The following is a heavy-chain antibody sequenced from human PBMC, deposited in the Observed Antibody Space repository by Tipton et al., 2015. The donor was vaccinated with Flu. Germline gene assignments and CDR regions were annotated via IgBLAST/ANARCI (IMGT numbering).Heavy chain of an antibody. CDR1: GGSIRGYY. V-gene: IGHV4-59*01. CDR3: ARGPPGPSIRAYYFDI. D-gene: IGHD2-21*01. CDR2: VYYTGRT. J-gene: IGHJ4*02. Sequence: TLSLTCTVSGGSIRGYYWNWIRQFPGKGLEWIGFVYYTGRTNYKSSLKSRVTISTDTSTNQVSLKMNSVIAADTAVYYCARGPPGPSIRAYYFDIWGQGALVTVSS.